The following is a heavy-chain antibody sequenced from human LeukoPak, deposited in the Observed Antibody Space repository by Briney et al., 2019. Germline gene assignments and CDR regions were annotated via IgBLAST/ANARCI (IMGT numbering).Heavy chain of an antibody. CDR3: ARVGPYYYDSSGPATDY. D-gene: IGHD3-22*01. CDR2: INHSGST. CDR1: SGSLSGYY. V-gene: IGHV4-34*01. J-gene: IGHJ4*02. Sequence: SETLSLTCAVYSGSLSGYYGSRIRQSPGKGLEWIGEINHSGSTNYNPSLKSRVTISVDTSKNQFSLKLSSVTAADTAVYYCARVGPYYYDSSGPATDYWGQGTLVTVSS.